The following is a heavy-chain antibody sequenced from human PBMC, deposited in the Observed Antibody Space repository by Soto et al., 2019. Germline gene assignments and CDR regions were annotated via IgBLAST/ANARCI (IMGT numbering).Heavy chain of an antibody. CDR2: LSSTGGST. V-gene: IGHV3-23*01. CDR3: AKDQGFLEWIPQGGLDV. J-gene: IGHJ6*02. D-gene: IGHD3-3*01. CDR1: GFTFRKYV. Sequence: EVQLLESGGGLAQPGGSLRLACEVSGFTFRKYVMTWVRQAPGKGLEWVSSLSSTGGSTYYADSVKGRFTVSRDNSKNTLFLQVNSLRAEDTAIDYCAKDQGFLEWIPQGGLDVWGPGTTVAVSS.